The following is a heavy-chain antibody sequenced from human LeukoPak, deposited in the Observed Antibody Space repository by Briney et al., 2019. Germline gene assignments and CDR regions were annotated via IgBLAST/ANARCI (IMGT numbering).Heavy chain of an antibody. D-gene: IGHD4-17*01. V-gene: IGHV3-21*01. CDR3: ASSTVTFYYYYMDV. J-gene: IGHJ6*03. CDR1: GLTFSSYS. CDR2: ISSSSSYI. Sequence: GGSLRLSCAASGLTFSSYSMNWVRQAPGKGLEWVSSISSSSSYIYYADSVKGRFTISRDNAKNSLYLQMNSLRAEDTAVYYCASSTVTFYYYYMDVWGKGTTVTVSS.